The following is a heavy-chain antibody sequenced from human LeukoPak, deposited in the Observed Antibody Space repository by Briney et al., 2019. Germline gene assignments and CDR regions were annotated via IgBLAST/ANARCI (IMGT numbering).Heavy chain of an antibody. CDR2: ISSGGTTI. J-gene: IGHJ4*02. CDR3: AKARRDGYNSWGIFDY. Sequence: PGGSLRLSCAASGFMFSDYYMHWIRQAPGKGLEWVSFISSGGTTIYYADSVKGRFTISRDNAKNSLYLQMNSLRAEDMALYYCAKARRDGYNSWGIFDYWGQGTLVTVSS. V-gene: IGHV3-11*01. D-gene: IGHD5-24*01. CDR1: GFMFSDYY.